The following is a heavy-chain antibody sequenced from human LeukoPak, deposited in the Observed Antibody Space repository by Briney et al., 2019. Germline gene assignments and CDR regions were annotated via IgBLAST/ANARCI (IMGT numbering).Heavy chain of an antibody. V-gene: IGHV4-34*01. Sequence: NSSETLSLTCAVYGGSFSGYYWSWIRQPPGKGLEWIGEINHSGSTNYNPSLKSRVTISVDTSKNQFSLKLSSVTAADTAVYYCARGSPTTIVLMVYAIRPGTFDYWGQGTLVTVSS. CDR1: GGSFSGYY. CDR2: INHSGST. D-gene: IGHD2-8*01. J-gene: IGHJ4*02. CDR3: ARGSPTTIVLMVYAIRPGTFDY.